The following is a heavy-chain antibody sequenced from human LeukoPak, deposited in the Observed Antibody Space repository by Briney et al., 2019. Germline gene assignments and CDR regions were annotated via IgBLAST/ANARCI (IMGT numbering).Heavy chain of an antibody. V-gene: IGHV4-4*02. CDR1: GGSISSTNW. Sequence: SGTLSLTCGVSGGSISSTNWWTWVRQPPGEGLEWIGEVHLSGRTNYNPSLESRVTMSVDMSENHISLKLTSVTAADTAVYYCARDHDPPGLWGQGTLVTVSS. CDR3: ARDHDPPGL. D-gene: IGHD5/OR15-5a*01. J-gene: IGHJ4*02. CDR2: VHLSGRT.